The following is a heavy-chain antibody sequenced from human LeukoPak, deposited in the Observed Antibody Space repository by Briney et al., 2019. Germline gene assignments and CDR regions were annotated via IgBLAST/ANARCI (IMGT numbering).Heavy chain of an antibody. V-gene: IGHV3-23*01. J-gene: IGHJ4*02. CDR3: AKEIRGGYSGYDSHYFDY. CDR2: ISGSGGST. D-gene: IGHD5-12*01. CDR1: GFTFSSCA. Sequence: GGSLRLSCAASGFTFSSCAMSWVRQAPGKGLEWVSLISGSGGSTYYADSVKGRFTISRDNSKNTLYLQMNSLRPEDTAVYYCAKEIRGGYSGYDSHYFDYWGQATLVTVSS.